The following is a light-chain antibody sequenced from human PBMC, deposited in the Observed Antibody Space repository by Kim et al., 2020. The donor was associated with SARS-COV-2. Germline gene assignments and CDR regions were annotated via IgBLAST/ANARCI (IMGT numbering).Light chain of an antibody. CDR2: DAS. J-gene: IGKJ1*01. CDR1: QSVGSTY. V-gene: IGKV3-20*01. Sequence: VLTQSPGTLSLSPGERATLSCRASQSVGSTYLAWYQQKPGQAPRLLMSDASTRATGIPDRFSGSGSETDFTLTISRLEPGDFAVYYCQQHDTSRAFGQGTKVDI. CDR3: QQHDTSRA.